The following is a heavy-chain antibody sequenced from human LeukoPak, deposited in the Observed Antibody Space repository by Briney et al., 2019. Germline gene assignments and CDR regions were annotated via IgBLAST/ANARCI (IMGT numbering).Heavy chain of an antibody. CDR2: ISSSGSTI. V-gene: IGHV3-11*01. CDR3: ARAQSSGWLPYFDY. J-gene: IGHJ4*02. CDR1: GFTFSDYY. Sequence: GGSLRLSCAASGFTFSDYYMSWIRQAPGKGLEWVSYISSSGSTIYYADSVKGRFTISRDNAKNSLYLQMNSLRAEDTAVYYCARAQSSGWLPYFDYWGQGTPVTVSS. D-gene: IGHD6-19*01.